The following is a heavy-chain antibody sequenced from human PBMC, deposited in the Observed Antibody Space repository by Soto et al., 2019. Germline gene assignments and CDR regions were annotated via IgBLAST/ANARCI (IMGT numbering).Heavy chain of an antibody. CDR1: GFTFSSYS. Sequence: EVQLVESGGGLVQPGGSLRLSCAASGFTFSSYSRNWVRQAPGKGLEWVSYISSSSSTIYYADSVKGRFTISRDNAKNSLYLQMNSLRDEDTAVYYCPRGLSGYSSGWYGGPGTLVTVSS. CDR2: ISSSSSTI. D-gene: IGHD6-19*01. CDR3: PRGLSGYSSGWY. J-gene: IGHJ4*02. V-gene: IGHV3-48*02.